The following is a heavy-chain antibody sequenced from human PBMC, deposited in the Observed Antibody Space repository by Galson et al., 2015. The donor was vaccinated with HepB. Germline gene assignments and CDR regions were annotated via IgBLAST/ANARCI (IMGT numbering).Heavy chain of an antibody. Sequence: SVKVSCKASGYTFTSYYMHWVRQAPGQGLEWMGIINPSGGSTSYAQKFQGRVTMTRDTSTSTVYMELSSLRSEDTAVYYCARDSVRGNKYSSSSDYWGQGTLVTVSS. D-gene: IGHD6-6*01. J-gene: IGHJ4*02. CDR2: INPSGGST. CDR3: ARDSVRGNKYSSSSDY. CDR1: GYTFTSYY. V-gene: IGHV1-46*01.